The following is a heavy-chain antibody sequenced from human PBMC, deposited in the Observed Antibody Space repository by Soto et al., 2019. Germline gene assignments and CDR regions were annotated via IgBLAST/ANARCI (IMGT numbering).Heavy chain of an antibody. V-gene: IGHV4-30-2*01. CDR3: AAGGGLPRYY. Sequence: QLQLQESGSGLVKPSQTLSLTCAVSGGSISSGGYSWSWIRQPPGKGLEWIGYIYHSGSTYYNPSFTSRVTISVYRSKNQFSRKLSSVTAADTPVYYCAAGGGLPRYYWGQGTLVTVSS. CDR2: IYHSGST. D-gene: IGHD5-12*01. J-gene: IGHJ4*02. CDR1: GGSISSGGYS.